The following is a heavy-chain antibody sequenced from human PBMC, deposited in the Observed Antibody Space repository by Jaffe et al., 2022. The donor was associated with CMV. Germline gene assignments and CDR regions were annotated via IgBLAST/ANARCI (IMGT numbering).Heavy chain of an antibody. CDR3: AREEWSYYYGSGSYLPYNWFDP. V-gene: IGHV4-34*01. J-gene: IGHJ5*02. CDR2: INHSGST. CDR1: GGSFSGYY. Sequence: QVQLQQWGAGLLKPSETLSLTCAVYGGSFSGYYWSWIRQPPGKGLEWIGEINHSGSTNYNPSLKSRVTISVDTSKNQFSLKLSSVTAADTAVYYCAREEWSYYYGSGSYLPYNWFDPWGQGTLVTVSS. D-gene: IGHD3-10*01.